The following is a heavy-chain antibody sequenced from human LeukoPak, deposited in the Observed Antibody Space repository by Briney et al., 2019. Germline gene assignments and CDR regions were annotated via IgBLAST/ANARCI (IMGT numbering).Heavy chain of an antibody. J-gene: IGHJ4*02. CDR3: ASDGYYGSGSLFDY. D-gene: IGHD3-10*01. Sequence: PGGSLRLSCAASGFTFSSYSMNWVRQAPGKGLEWVSSISSSSSYIYYADSVKGRFTISRDNARNSLYLQMNSLRAEDTAVYYCASDGYYGSGSLFDYWGQGTLVTVSS. CDR1: GFTFSSYS. CDR2: ISSSSSYI. V-gene: IGHV3-21*01.